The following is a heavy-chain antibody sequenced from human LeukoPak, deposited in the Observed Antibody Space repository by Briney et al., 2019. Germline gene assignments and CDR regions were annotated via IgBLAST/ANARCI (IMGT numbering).Heavy chain of an antibody. J-gene: IGHJ4*02. Sequence: KVSCKASGYTFTSYGISWVRQAPGQGLEWMGSINPNSDDTDYAQKFQGRVTMTRDSSINTAYMELSRLRSDDTAVYYCARGLLSTYYYVSGTYYNLPDSDYWGQGTLVTVSS. CDR2: INPNSDDT. CDR3: ARGLLSTYYYVSGTYYNLPDSDY. V-gene: IGHV1-2*02. D-gene: IGHD3-10*01. CDR1: GYTFTSYG.